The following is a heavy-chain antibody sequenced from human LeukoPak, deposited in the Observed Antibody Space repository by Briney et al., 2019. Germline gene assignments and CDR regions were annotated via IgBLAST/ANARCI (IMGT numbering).Heavy chain of an antibody. V-gene: IGHV1-18*04. J-gene: IGHJ4*02. CDR3: ARGDTAMDNDY. D-gene: IGHD5-18*01. CDR1: GYTFTGYY. Sequence: GASVKVPCKASGYTFTGYYMHWVRQAPGQGLEWMGWISAYNGNTNYAQKLQGRVTMTTDTSTSTAYMELRSLRYDDTAVYYCARGDTAMDNDYWGQGTLVTVSS. CDR2: ISAYNGNT.